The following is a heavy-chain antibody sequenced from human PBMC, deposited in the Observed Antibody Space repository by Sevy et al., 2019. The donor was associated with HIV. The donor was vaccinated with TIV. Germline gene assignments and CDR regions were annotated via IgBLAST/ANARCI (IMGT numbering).Heavy chain of an antibody. V-gene: IGHV4-34*01. CDR3: AIGGDGVVPSPIIGLGPWTKYWYFDL. CDR1: GGSFSGYS. CDR2: VNHSGST. J-gene: IGHJ2*01. Sequence: SETLSLTCAVSGGSFSGYSWDWIRQPPGKGLEWIGEVNHSGSTNYNPSLKSRVTISVDTSQNQFSLRLNFVTAADTAVYYCAIGGDGVVPSPIIGLGPWTKYWYFDLWGRGTLVTVSS. D-gene: IGHD3-3*01.